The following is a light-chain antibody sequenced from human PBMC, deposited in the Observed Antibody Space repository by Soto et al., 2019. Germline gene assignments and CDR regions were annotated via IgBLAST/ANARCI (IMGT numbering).Light chain of an antibody. V-gene: IGKV3-15*01. Sequence: IAMTQSPGTLSLSPGKKSTLSCRASQRVDSNYLVWEQQKPGQAPRLLFYAISTRATDIPARFSGSGSGTEFPFIIISLQSEDFGIYYCQQHSKWAITFGQWTRLEIK. J-gene: IGKJ5*01. CDR3: QQHSKWAIT. CDR1: QRVDSN. CDR2: AIS.